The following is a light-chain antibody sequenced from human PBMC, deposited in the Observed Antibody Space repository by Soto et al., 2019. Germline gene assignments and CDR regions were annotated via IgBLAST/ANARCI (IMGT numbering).Light chain of an antibody. V-gene: IGLV6-57*01. Sequence: FMLTQPHSVSASPGKTVIISCTRSSGSIASNYVQWYQQRPGSSPTTVIYEDNQRPSGVPDRFSGSIDSSSNSASLTISGLETEDEADYYCQSYDATNQVFGGGTKLTFL. CDR2: EDN. CDR1: SGSIASNY. J-gene: IGLJ3*02. CDR3: QSYDATNQV.